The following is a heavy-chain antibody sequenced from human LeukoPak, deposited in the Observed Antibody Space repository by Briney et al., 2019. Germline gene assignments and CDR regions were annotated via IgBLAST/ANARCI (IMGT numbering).Heavy chain of an antibody. CDR2: IKTDGSEK. CDR3: ATYSSLNRREFQY. Sequence: SGGSLRLSCEGSGFTFSNYWMGWVRQAPGKGLQWVANIKTDGSEKYYVDSVKGRFTIHRDNAKNSLYLQMNSLRAEDTAVYYCATYSSLNRREFQYWGQGTLLTVSS. V-gene: IGHV3-7*01. D-gene: IGHD3-22*01. J-gene: IGHJ1*01. CDR1: GFTFSNYW.